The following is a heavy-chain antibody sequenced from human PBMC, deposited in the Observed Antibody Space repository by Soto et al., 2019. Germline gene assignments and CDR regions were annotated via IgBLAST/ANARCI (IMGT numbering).Heavy chain of an antibody. CDR2: IIPKLGSA. D-gene: IGHD2-21*01. CDR3: ARGGDVYNFGAVY. Sequence: QVQLVQSGAEVKEPGSSVKVSCKASGGGNLRDYRTTWVRRAPGQGLEWMGVIIPKLGSANYAKNFQGRVTVTADESTNTVYMALRSLRSDDTAVYYCARGGDVYNFGAVYWGQGTPVTVSS. V-gene: IGHV1-69*01. J-gene: IGHJ4*02. CDR1: GGGNLRDYR.